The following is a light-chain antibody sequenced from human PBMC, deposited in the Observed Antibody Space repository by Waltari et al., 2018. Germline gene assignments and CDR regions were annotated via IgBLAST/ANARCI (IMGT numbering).Light chain of an antibody. CDR1: TSNIGTYY. CDR2: END. J-gene: IGLJ2*01. V-gene: IGLV1-40*01. CDR3: QAYDSSLSAV. Sequence: QSVLTQPPSVSGAPGLRVSISCTGSTSNIGTYYVKWYQQFPGTAPKLLIYENDKRPSGISDRFSGSQSGTSASLTISGLQSEDEADYYCQAYDSSLSAVFGGGTRLTVL.